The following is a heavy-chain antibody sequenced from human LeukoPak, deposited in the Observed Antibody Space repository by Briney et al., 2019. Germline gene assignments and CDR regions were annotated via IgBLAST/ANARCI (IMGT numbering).Heavy chain of an antibody. Sequence: GGSLRLSCAASGFTFSSYSMTWVRQAPGKGLEWVSSISSSSSYIYYADSVKGRFTISRDNSKNTLYLQMNSLRAEDTAVYYCAKYLNSDYFDYWGQGTLVTVSS. J-gene: IGHJ4*02. D-gene: IGHD3-9*01. CDR1: GFTFSSYS. V-gene: IGHV3-21*04. CDR2: ISSSSSYI. CDR3: AKYLNSDYFDY.